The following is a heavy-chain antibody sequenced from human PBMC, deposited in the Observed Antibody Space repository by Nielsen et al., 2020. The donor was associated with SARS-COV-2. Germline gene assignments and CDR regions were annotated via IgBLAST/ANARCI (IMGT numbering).Heavy chain of an antibody. D-gene: IGHD2-21*01. CDR2: ISGSGLTI. V-gene: IGHV3-48*03. CDR1: GFNFRTYE. J-gene: IGHJ4*02. Sequence: GESLKISRAASGFNFRTYEMTWVRQAPGKGLEWISYISGSGLTIYYADSVKGRFTISRDNAKNSLYLQMNGLRAEDTAVYYCARAVVPRYYLDYWGQGTLVSVSS. CDR3: ARAVVPRYYLDY.